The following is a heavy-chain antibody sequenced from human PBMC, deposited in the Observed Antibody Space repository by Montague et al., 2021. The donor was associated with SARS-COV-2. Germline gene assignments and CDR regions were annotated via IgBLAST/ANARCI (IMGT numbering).Heavy chain of an antibody. Sequence: CAISGDSVSSNNATWNWIRQTPSRGPEWLGRTYYRSKWYNDYAESVKSRITIDPDTSKHQFSLHLNSVTPEDTAVYYCARIPVGSKYYFDFWGQGTLVTDSS. V-gene: IGHV6-1*01. J-gene: IGHJ4*02. CDR1: GDSVSSNNAT. CDR3: ARIPVGSKYYFDF. CDR2: TYYRSKWYN. D-gene: IGHD2-2*01.